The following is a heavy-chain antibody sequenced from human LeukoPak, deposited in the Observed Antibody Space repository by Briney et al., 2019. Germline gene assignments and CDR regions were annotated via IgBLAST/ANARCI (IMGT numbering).Heavy chain of an antibody. J-gene: IGHJ4*02. V-gene: IGHV3-48*01. CDR2: IRNSGNTI. CDR1: GFTLSSYN. D-gene: IGHD3-22*01. Sequence: GGSLRLSCAVSGFTLSSYNMNWVRQAPGKGLEWVSYIRNSGNTIYYADSVKGRFTISRDPAKNSLYLQMNSLRAEDTAVYYCAREYWGYSDDSGYPFDNWGQGTLVTVSS. CDR3: AREYWGYSDDSGYPFDN.